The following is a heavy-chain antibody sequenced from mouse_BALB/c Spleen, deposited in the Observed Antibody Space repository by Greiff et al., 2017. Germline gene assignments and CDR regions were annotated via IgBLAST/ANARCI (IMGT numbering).Heavy chain of an antibody. Sequence: VQLQQSGAELVRPGVSVKISCKGSGYTFTDYAMHWVKQSHAKSLEWIGVISTYYGDASYNQKFKGKATMTVDKSSSTAYLELARLTSEDSAIYYCARWNGNYLAWFAYWGQGTLVTVSA. D-gene: IGHD2-1*01. CDR3: ARWNGNYLAWFAY. V-gene: IGHV1S137*01. CDR1: GYTFTDYA. CDR2: ISTYYGDA. J-gene: IGHJ3*01.